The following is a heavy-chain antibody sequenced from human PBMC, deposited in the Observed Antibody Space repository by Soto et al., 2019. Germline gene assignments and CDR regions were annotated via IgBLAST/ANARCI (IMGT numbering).Heavy chain of an antibody. Sequence: SETLSLTFTVSGGSISIGGYYWSLIRQHPXKGRECIGNIYSSGTTYNTKYTKSRVTIKVDTSKNNSQMNMSYGSAADPAVFYCERGSRNRGATTYTWFAPWGQGTLVTVPS. V-gene: IGHV4-31*03. CDR2: IYSSGTT. D-gene: IGHD1-26*01. CDR3: ERGSRNRGATTYTWFAP. CDR1: GGSISIGGYY. J-gene: IGHJ5*02.